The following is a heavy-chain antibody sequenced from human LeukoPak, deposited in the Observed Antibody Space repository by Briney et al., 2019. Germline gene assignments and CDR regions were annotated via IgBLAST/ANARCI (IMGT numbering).Heavy chain of an antibody. Sequence: SETLSLTCTVSGGSISSYYWSWIRQPAGKGLEWIGRIYTCGSTNYNPSLKSRVTMSVDTSKNQFSLKLSSVTAADTAVYYCAREAEYDYVWGSYRPILDYWGQGTLVTVSS. D-gene: IGHD3-16*02. CDR1: GGSISSYY. CDR3: AREAEYDYVWGSYRPILDY. V-gene: IGHV4-4*07. CDR2: IYTCGST. J-gene: IGHJ4*02.